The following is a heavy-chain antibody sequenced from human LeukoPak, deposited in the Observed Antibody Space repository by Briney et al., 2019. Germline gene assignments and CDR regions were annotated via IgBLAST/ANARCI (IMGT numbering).Heavy chain of an antibody. J-gene: IGHJ5*02. CDR2: IIPIFGTA. Sequence: SVKVSCKASGRTFSSYAISWVRQAPGQGLEWMGGIIPIFGTANYAQKFQGRVTITTDESTSTAYMELSSLRSEDTAVYYCARVGYYDFWSGYPWFDPWGQGTLVTVSS. D-gene: IGHD3-3*01. V-gene: IGHV1-69*05. CDR3: ARVGYYDFWSGYPWFDP. CDR1: GRTFSSYA.